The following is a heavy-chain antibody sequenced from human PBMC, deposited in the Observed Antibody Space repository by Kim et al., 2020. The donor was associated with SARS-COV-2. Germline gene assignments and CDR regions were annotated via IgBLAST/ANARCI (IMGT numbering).Heavy chain of an antibody. D-gene: IGHD2-21*02. J-gene: IGHJ4*02. V-gene: IGHV1-18*01. CDR3: ARGAYCGGDCYLDY. Sequence: APRLQGRITMTTDTSTSTAYMELGGLRSEDTAVYYCARGAYCGGDCYLDYWGQGTLVTVSS.